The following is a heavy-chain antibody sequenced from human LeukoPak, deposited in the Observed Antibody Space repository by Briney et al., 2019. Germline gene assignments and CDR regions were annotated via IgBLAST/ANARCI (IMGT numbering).Heavy chain of an antibody. Sequence: GESLNISCKTSGYSFTNYWIGWVRQMPGKGPEWMGIINPVDSDTRYSPSFQGQVTISADKSISTAYLQWNSLKASDTAMYYCAGQVRPAGYWGQGTLVTVSS. J-gene: IGHJ4*02. CDR2: INPVDSDT. D-gene: IGHD3-10*01. CDR1: GYSFTNYW. V-gene: IGHV5-51*01. CDR3: AGQVRPAGY.